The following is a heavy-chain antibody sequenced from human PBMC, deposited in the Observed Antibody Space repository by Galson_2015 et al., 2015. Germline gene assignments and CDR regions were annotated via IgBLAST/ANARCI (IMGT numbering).Heavy chain of an antibody. CDR1: GFTFSSYS. J-gene: IGHJ4*02. D-gene: IGHD6-6*01. CDR3: ARDRGTEGSSSSGAYFDY. Sequence: SLRLSCAASGFTFSSYSMNWVRQAPGKGLEWVSSISSSSSYIYYADSVKGRFTISRDNAKNSLYLQMNSLRAEDTAVYYCARDRGTEGSSSSGAYFDYWGQGTLVTVSS. V-gene: IGHV3-21*01. CDR2: ISSSSSYI.